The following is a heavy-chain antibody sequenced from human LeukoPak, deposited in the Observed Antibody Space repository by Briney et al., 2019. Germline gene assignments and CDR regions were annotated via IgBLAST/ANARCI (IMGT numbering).Heavy chain of an antibody. CDR2: IYYTGST. D-gene: IGHD7-27*01. CDR3: VSRKLGNDY. J-gene: IGHJ4*02. Sequence: SETLSLTCTVSGGSVSDYYWSWIRQSPGKGLEWIGYIYYTGSTSYNPSLRSRVTMSADTSKNQFSLKLSSVTAADTAVYCVSRKLGNDYWGQGTLVTVSS. CDR1: GGSVSDYY. V-gene: IGHV4-59*02.